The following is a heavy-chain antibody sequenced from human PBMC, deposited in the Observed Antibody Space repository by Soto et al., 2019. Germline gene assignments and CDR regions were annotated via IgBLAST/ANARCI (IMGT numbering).Heavy chain of an antibody. CDR1: GFTFSSYA. CDR2: ISGSGGSP. D-gene: IGHD3-10*01. J-gene: IGHJ4*02. CDR3: AKSSMSLVRGIMY. Sequence: VGSLRLSCAASGFTFSSYAMSWVRQAPGKGLEWVSYISGSGGSPYYADSVKGRFTISRDNSKNTLYLQMNSLRAEDTAVYFCAKSSMSLVRGIMYWGQGSLVTVSS. V-gene: IGHV3-23*01.